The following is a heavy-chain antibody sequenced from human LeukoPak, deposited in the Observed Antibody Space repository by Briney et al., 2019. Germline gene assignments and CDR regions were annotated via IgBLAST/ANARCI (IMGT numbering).Heavy chain of an antibody. CDR1: GGSFSGYY. CDR3: ARAGVAAAGTSWFDP. V-gene: IGHV4-59*10. CDR2: IYTSGST. J-gene: IGHJ5*02. Sequence: SETLSLTCAVYGGSFSGYYWSWIRQPAGKGLEWIGRIYTSGSTNYNPSLKSRVTMSVDTSKNQFSLKLSSVTAADTAVYYCARAGVAAAGTSWFDPWGQGTLVTVSS. D-gene: IGHD6-13*01.